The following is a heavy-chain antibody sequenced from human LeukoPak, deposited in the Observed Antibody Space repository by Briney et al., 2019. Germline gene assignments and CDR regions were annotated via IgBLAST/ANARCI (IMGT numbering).Heavy chain of an antibody. CDR1: GGSIISGGSY. J-gene: IGHJ2*01. CDR2: VYYSGIT. Sequence: SETLSLTCTLSGGSIISGGSYWGWIRQSPGKGLEWIGSVYYSGITYYNPSLKSRVTISVNTSKNQFSLTLRSETAADTAVYFCSRRDCSHSDCFDWSFDLWGRGTLLTVSP. V-gene: IGHV4-39*07. D-gene: IGHD2-15*01. CDR3: SRRDCSHSDCFDWSFDL.